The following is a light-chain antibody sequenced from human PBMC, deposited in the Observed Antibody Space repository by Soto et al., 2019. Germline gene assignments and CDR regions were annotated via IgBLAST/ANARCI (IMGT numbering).Light chain of an antibody. CDR3: QQYNNWYT. CDR2: GAS. Sequence: EIVMTQSPATLSVSPGERATLSCRASQSVSSNLAWYQQKPGQTPRLLIYGASTRATGIPGRFSGSGSGTEFTLTISSLQAEEFAVYYCQQYNNWYTFGQGTKLEIK. J-gene: IGKJ2*01. CDR1: QSVSSN. V-gene: IGKV3-15*01.